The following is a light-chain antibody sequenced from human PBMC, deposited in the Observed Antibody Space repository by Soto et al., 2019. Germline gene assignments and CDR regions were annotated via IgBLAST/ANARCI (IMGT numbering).Light chain of an antibody. CDR1: QSVSSS. V-gene: IGKV3-11*01. CDR2: DAS. Sequence: EIVLTQSPATLSLSPGERATFSCRASQSVSSSLAWYKQRPGQAPRLLISDASNRATGIPARLSGSGSGTDFTLTFSGLEPEDFATYYCQHYNSYSEAFGQGTKVELK. CDR3: QHYNSYSEA. J-gene: IGKJ1*01.